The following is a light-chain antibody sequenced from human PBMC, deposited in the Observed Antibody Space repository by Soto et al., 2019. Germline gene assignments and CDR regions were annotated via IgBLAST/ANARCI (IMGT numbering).Light chain of an antibody. CDR1: QSVLLTANHTNC. CDR2: DIS. V-gene: IGKV4-1*01. Sequence: DIVMTLSPASRAVSLGERATINCKSSQSVLLTANHTNCLAWFQQKPGRAPKLLIFDISNLASGVPSRFSGSGSGSATEFTLTISSLQPDDSATYYCQQYYSYPWTFGQGTKVDIK. J-gene: IGKJ1*01. CDR3: QQYYSYPWT.